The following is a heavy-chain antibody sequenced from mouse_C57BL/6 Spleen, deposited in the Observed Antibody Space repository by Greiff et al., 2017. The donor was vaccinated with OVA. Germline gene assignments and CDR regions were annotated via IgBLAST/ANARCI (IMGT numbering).Heavy chain of an antibody. Sequence: EVKLVESEGGLVQPGSSMKLSCTASGFTFSDYYMAWVRQVPEKGLEWVANINYDGSSTYYLDSLKSRFIISRDNAKNILYLQMSSLKSEDTATYYCARDGPASGSSLDYWGQGTTLTVSS. J-gene: IGHJ2*01. D-gene: IGHD1-1*01. V-gene: IGHV5-16*01. CDR2: INYDGSST. CDR3: ARDGPASGSSLDY. CDR1: GFTFSDYY.